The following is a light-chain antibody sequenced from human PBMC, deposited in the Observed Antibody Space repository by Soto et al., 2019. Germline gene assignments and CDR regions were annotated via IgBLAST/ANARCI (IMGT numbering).Light chain of an antibody. CDR2: YVS. CDR1: SSDVGAYNY. V-gene: IGLV2-11*01. J-gene: IGLJ2*01. Sequence: QSALTQPRSVSGSPGQSVTISCTGTSSDVGAYNYVSWYQQYPGKAPKLIIYYVSQRPSGVPDRFSASKSGNTASLTISGLQAEDEADYYCCSYAGSYTWVFGGGTQLTVL. CDR3: CSYAGSYTWV.